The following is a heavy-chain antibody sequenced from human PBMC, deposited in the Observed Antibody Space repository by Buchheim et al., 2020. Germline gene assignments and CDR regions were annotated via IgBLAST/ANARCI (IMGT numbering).Heavy chain of an antibody. CDR1: GFTFSSYG. CDR2: IWYDGSNK. D-gene: IGHD2-2*01. Sequence: QVQLVESGGGVVQPGRSLRLSCAASGFTFSSYGMHWVRQAPGKGLEWVAVIWYDGSNKYYADSVQGRFTISRDNSKNTLYLQMNSLRAEDTAVYYCARESHCSSTSCYWNYYYYGMDVWGQGTT. CDR3: ARESHCSSTSCYWNYYYYGMDV. V-gene: IGHV3-33*01. J-gene: IGHJ6*02.